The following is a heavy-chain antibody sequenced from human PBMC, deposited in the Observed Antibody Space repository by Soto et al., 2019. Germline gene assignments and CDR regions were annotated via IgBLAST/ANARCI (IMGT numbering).Heavy chain of an antibody. J-gene: IGHJ4*02. CDR3: ARGVAGSGFDL. CDR1: GDSVSSNTAA. D-gene: IGHD6-19*01. V-gene: IGHV6-1*01. Sequence: SQTLSLTCVISGDSVSSNTAAWNWIRSSPSRGLEWLGRTYYGSNWRHDYAVSVKSRITVNPDTSKNHSSLQLNSVTPDDTAVYYCARGVAGSGFDLWGQGTLVTISS. CDR2: TYYGSNWRH.